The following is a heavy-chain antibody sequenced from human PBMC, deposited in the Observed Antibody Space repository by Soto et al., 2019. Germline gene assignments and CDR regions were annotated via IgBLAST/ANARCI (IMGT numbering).Heavy chain of an antibody. Sequence: EVQLLESGGGLVQPGGSLRLSCAASGFTFSSYAMSWVRQAPGKGLEWVSAISGSGGSTYYADSVKGRFTISRDNSKNTLYLQMNSLRAEDTAVYYCAKDLYDSSSYYLGAFDIWGQGTMVTVSS. J-gene: IGHJ3*02. D-gene: IGHD3-22*01. CDR1: GFTFSSYA. V-gene: IGHV3-23*01. CDR3: AKDLYDSSSYYLGAFDI. CDR2: ISGSGGST.